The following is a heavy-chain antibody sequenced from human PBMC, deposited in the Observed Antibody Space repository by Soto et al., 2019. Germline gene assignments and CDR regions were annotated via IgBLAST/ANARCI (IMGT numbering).Heavy chain of an antibody. J-gene: IGHJ4*02. CDR1: GFSFRDFA. CDR2: IRRDGSYE. Sequence: ESWGGVVQPGKSLRISCAASGFSFRDFAMHWFRQAPGKGLEWLATIRRDGSYENYGDSVKGRFIISRDNFKNTLYLQMDSLRVEDTALYYCVREGPRKIVGAIDYWGQGTLVTVSS. D-gene: IGHD1-26*01. V-gene: IGHV3-33*01. CDR3: VREGPRKIVGAIDY.